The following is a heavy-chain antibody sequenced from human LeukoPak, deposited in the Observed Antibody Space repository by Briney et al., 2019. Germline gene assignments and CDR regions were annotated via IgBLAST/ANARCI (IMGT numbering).Heavy chain of an antibody. CDR1: GLHYSSYA. CDR3: AKGDHYYDVSGYYQVKALFDY. Sequence: GSPLTLFCAASGLHYSSYAILWLRQAPRKGLEWVAGTSYNGNNKFYADSVKGRFSLYRENSKNTLYQQIDSLRAEDTAVYCWAKGDHYYDVSGYYQVKALFDYCGEGALVSVSS. V-gene: IGHV3-30*19. CDR2: TSYNGNNK. J-gene: IGHJ4*02. D-gene: IGHD3-22*01.